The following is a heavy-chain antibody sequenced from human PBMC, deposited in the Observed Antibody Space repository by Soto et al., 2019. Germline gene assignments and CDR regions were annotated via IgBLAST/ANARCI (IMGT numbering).Heavy chain of an antibody. J-gene: IGHJ4*02. CDR1: GFTFSSYA. CDR2: ISGSGGST. D-gene: IGHD3-3*01. CDR3: AKGKSDLTYYDFWSGYPTSY. V-gene: IGHV3-23*01. Sequence: SGGSLRLSCAASGFTFSSYAMSWVRQAPGKGLEWVSAISGSGGSTYYADSVKGRFTISRDNSKNTLYLQMNSLRAEDTAVYYCAKGKSDLTYYDFWSGYPTSYWGQGTRVTVAS.